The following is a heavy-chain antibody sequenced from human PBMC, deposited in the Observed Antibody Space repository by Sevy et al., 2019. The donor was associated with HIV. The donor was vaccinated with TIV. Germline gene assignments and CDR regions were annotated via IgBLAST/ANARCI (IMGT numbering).Heavy chain of an antibody. CDR1: GFIFNNKG. D-gene: IGHD2-21*02. V-gene: IGHV3-30*12. CDR2: IFSDGTTK. CDR3: ARESGSDWYLDS. Sequence: GGSLRLSCTVSGFIFNNKGMHWVRQAPGRGLEWVAAIFSDGTTKYYGDSVKGRFTISRENSKNGLFLQMNSLRVDETALYYCARESGSDWYLDSWGQGTLVTVSS. J-gene: IGHJ4*02.